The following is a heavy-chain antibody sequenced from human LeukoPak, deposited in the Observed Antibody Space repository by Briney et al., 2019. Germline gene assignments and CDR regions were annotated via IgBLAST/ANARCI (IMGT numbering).Heavy chain of an antibody. CDR3: ARGASYSRSLYYFDY. Sequence: ASVKVSCKASGYTFTSYYLHWVRQAPGQGLEWMGIINPTGGSANYAQKFQGRVTMTRDTSTTTVYMELSSLRFEDTAVYYCARGASYSRSLYYFDYWGQGTLVTVSS. CDR1: GYTFTSYY. D-gene: IGHD6-13*01. J-gene: IGHJ4*02. V-gene: IGHV1-46*01. CDR2: INPTGGSA.